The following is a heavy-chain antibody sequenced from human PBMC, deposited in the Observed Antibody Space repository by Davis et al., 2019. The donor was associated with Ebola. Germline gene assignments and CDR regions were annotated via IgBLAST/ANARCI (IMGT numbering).Heavy chain of an antibody. V-gene: IGHV3-48*02. D-gene: IGHD5-18*01. CDR2: ISSSSSSI. CDR1: GLSFSTYS. Sequence: GESLKISCADSGLSFSTYSMNWVRQAPGKGLEWVSYISSSSSSIHYADSVKGRFTISRDNAQNSLYLQMNGLRDEDTAVYYCVGYTCGYWGRGTLVTVSS. CDR3: VGYTCGY. J-gene: IGHJ2*01.